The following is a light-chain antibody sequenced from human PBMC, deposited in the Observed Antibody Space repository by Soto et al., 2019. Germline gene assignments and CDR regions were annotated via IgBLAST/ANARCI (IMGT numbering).Light chain of an antibody. CDR2: DAS. CDR1: QSVSSY. V-gene: IGKV3-11*01. J-gene: IGKJ1*01. CDR3: QQNNSYSQGT. Sequence: ETVLTQSPATLSLTPGERATLSCRASQSVSSYLAWFQQSPGQAPRLLIYDASNRATGIPARFSGSGSGTEFTLTISSLQPDDFATYYCQQNNSYSQGTFGQGTKVDIK.